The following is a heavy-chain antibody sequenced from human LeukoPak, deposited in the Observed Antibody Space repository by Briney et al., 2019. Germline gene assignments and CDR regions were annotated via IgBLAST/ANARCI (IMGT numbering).Heavy chain of an antibody. CDR3: ASLAGGNSESSDAFDI. V-gene: IGHV1-2*02. Sequence: ASAKVSCKASGYTFTGYYMHWVRQAPGQGLEWMGWINPNSGGTNYAQRFQGRVTMTRDTSISTAYMELSRLRSDDTAVYYCASLAGGNSESSDAFDIWGQGTMVTVSS. CDR1: GYTFTGYY. CDR2: INPNSGGT. D-gene: IGHD4-23*01. J-gene: IGHJ3*02.